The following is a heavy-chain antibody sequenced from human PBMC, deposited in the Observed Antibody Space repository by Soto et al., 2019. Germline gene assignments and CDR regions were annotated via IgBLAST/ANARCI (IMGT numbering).Heavy chain of an antibody. CDR2: ISAYNGNT. CDR1: GYTFTSYG. V-gene: IGHV1-18*01. J-gene: IGHJ6*02. Sequence: QVPLVQSGAEVKKPGASVKVSCKASGYTFTSYGISWVRQAPGQGLEWMGWISAYNGNTNYAQKLQGRVTMTTDTSTSTAYRELRSLRSDDTAVYYCAWGEGGDGYYYYGMDVWGQGTTVTVSS. CDR3: AWGEGGDGYYYYGMDV. D-gene: IGHD3-16*01.